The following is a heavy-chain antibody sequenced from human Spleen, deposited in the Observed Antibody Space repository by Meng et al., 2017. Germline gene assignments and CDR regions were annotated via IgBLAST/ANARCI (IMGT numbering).Heavy chain of an antibody. V-gene: IGHV4-34*01. Sequence: QLLLQALVAVLLKRSGTLALTCAVYGGSFSGYYWSWSRQPPGKGLEWIGEINHRGSNSYNPSLKSRVIISGDTSKNQFSLKLSSVTAADTAVYYCARETSPSDQGWFDPWGQGTLVTVSS. CDR3: ARETSPSDQGWFDP. CDR2: INHRGSN. CDR1: GGSFSGYY. J-gene: IGHJ5*02.